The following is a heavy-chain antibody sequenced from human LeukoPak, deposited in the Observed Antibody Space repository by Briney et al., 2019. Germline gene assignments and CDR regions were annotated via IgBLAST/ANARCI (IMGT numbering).Heavy chain of an antibody. Sequence: PGGSLRLSCAASGFTFSSYWMHWVRQAPGKGLVWVSRINSDGSSTNYADSVKGRFTISRDNAKNTLYLQMNSLRAEDTAVYYCAIGETTLSQYFQHWGQGTLVTVSS. J-gene: IGHJ1*01. CDR2: INSDGSST. CDR3: AIGETTLSQYFQH. V-gene: IGHV3-74*01. CDR1: GFTFSSYW. D-gene: IGHD1-1*01.